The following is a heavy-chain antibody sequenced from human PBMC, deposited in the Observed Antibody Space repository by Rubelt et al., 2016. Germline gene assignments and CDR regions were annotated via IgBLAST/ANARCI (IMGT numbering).Heavy chain of an antibody. CDR2: IYYSGST. CDR1: GGSISSYY. Sequence: QVQLQESGPGLVKPSETLSLTCTVSGGSISSYYWSWIRQPPGKGLEWIGYIYYSGSTNYNPSLKSRVTISVATSKDQYSLKLSSVTAADTAVYYGARDVVVVAANQGYYGMDVWGQGTTVTVSS. J-gene: IGHJ6*02. CDR3: ARDVVVVAANQGYYGMDV. D-gene: IGHD2-15*01. V-gene: IGHV4-59*01.